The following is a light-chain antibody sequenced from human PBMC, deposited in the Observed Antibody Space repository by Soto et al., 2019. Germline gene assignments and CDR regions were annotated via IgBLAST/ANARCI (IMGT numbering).Light chain of an antibody. J-gene: IGLJ1*01. CDR1: SSDVVDYNF. Sequence: QSVMTHSPSASWSPGQAFSIAYHGTSSDVVDYNFVSWYQQHPGRAPKLMIHEVSRQPSWVPDRFSASNSGNTATLTVSALQAEDEADYICTTHGGCNRAYVFGTSPKATVL. V-gene: IGLV2-8*01. CDR2: EVS. CDR3: TTHGGCNRAYV.